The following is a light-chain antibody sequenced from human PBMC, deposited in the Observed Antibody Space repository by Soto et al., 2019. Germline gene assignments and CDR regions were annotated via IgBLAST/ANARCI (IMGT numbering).Light chain of an antibody. V-gene: IGKV3-15*01. CDR1: QSVNSN. J-gene: IGKJ1*01. Sequence: EIVMTQSPATLSVSPGERATLFCRASQSVNSNLAWYQQKPGQAPRLLVYGASTRATGIPARFSGSGSGTEFTLTISSLQSEDLAVYYCQQCNAWPRTFGQGTKVEIK. CDR3: QQCNAWPRT. CDR2: GAS.